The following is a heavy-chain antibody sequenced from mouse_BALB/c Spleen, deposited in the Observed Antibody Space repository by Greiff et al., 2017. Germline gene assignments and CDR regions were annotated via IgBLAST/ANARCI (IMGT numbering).Heavy chain of an antibody. Sequence: EVNVVESGGGLVQPGGSLKLSCAASGFTFSIYTMSWVRQTPEKRLEWVAYISNGGGSTYYPDTVKGRFTISKDKAKNTLYLQMSSLKSEDTAMYYGARHRDSSGSAGFAYWGQGTLVTVSA. J-gene: IGHJ3*01. CDR3: ARHRDSSGSAGFAY. D-gene: IGHD3-2*01. CDR2: ISNGGGST. V-gene: IGHV5-12-2*01. CDR1: GFTFSIYT.